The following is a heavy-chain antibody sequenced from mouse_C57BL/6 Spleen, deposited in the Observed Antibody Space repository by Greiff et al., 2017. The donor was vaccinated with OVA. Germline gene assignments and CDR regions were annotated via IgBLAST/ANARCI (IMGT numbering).Heavy chain of an antibody. V-gene: IGHV1-52*01. D-gene: IGHD1-1*01. J-gene: IGHJ1*03. CDR3: ARRNYYGSSYEGYFDV. CDR1: GYTFTSYW. CDR2: IDPSDSET. Sequence: QVQLQQPGAELVRPGSSVKLSCKASGYTFTSYWMHWVKQRPIQGLEWIGNIDPSDSETHYNQKFKDKATLTVDKSSSTAYMQLSSLTSEDSAVYYWARRNYYGSSYEGYFDVWGTGTTVTVSS.